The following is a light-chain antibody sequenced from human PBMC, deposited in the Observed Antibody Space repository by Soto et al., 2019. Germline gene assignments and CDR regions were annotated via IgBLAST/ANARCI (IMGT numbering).Light chain of an antibody. Sequence: AIQMTQSPSSLSASVGDRVTITCRASQGSRNDLAWFQQKPGKAPNPLIYAASNLQSGVTARFSGSGSGTDFTLTSSSLQPEDCANYYCLQKYFYPFTFGHGTKVDIK. V-gene: IGKV1-6*01. CDR3: LQKYFYPFT. CDR2: AAS. J-gene: IGKJ3*01. CDR1: QGSRND.